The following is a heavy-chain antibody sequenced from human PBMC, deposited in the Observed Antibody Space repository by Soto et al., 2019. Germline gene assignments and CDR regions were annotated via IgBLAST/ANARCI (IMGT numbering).Heavy chain of an antibody. CDR1: GGSISSYY. V-gene: IGHV4-59*01. Sequence: SETLSLTCTVSGGSISSYYWSWIRQPPGKGLEWIGYIYYSGSTNYNPSLKSRVTISVDTSKNQFSLKLSSVTAADTAVYYCARGYRLGAFDPWGQGTLVTVSS. CDR2: IYYSGST. D-gene: IGHD3-16*02. J-gene: IGHJ5*02. CDR3: ARGYRLGAFDP.